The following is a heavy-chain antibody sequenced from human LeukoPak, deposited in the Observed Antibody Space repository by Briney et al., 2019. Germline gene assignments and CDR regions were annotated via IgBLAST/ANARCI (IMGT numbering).Heavy chain of an antibody. CDR3: ARDLRRYDILTGYPY. CDR1: GYTFTGYY. J-gene: IGHJ4*02. V-gene: IGHV1-2*06. Sequence: GASVKVSCKASGYTFTGYYMHWVRQAPGQGLEWMGRINPNSGGTNYARKFQGRVTMTRDTSISTAYMELSRLRSDDTAVYYCARDLRRYDILTGYPYWGQGTLVTVSS. D-gene: IGHD3-9*01. CDR2: INPNSGGT.